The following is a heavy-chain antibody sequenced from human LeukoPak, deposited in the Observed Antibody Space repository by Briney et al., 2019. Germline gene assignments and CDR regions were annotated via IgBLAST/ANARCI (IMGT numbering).Heavy chain of an antibody. CDR2: IYYSGST. D-gene: IGHD2-15*01. J-gene: IGHJ4*02. CDR1: GGSISSYY. V-gene: IGHV4-59*01. Sequence: PSETLSLTCTVSGGSISSYYWSWIRQPPGKGLEWIGYIYYSGSTNYNPSLKSRVTISVDTSKNQFSLKLSSVTAADTAVYYCARDRIDGKGGLDYWGQGTLVTVSS. CDR3: ARDRIDGKGGLDY.